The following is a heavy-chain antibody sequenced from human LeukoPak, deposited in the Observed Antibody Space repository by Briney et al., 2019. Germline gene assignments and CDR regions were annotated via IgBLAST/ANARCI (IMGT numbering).Heavy chain of an antibody. Sequence: ASVKVSCKAPGYTFTSYGISWVRQAPGQGLEWMGWISAYNGNTDYAQKLQGRVTMTTDTSTSTAYMELRSLRSDDTAVYYCARARRSGWYEGFDYWGQGTLVTVSS. CDR2: ISAYNGNT. V-gene: IGHV1-18*01. J-gene: IGHJ4*02. D-gene: IGHD6-19*01. CDR3: ARARRSGWYEGFDY. CDR1: GYTFTSYG.